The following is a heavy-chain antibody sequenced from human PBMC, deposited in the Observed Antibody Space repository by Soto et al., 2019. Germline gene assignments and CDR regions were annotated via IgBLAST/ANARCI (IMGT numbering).Heavy chain of an antibody. CDR3: AKDVIVVVPYGGSHWFDP. CDR2: IYSGGNT. D-gene: IGHD3-22*01. J-gene: IGHJ5*02. CDR1: WFTVSITY. V-gene: IGHV3-53*01. Sequence: LRRSCAASWFTVSITYMSWFRRAPGKGLERVSVIYSGGNTYYADSVKGRFTISRDNSKNTLYLQMNSLRAEDTAVYYCAKDVIVVVPYGGSHWFDPWGQGTLVTVSS.